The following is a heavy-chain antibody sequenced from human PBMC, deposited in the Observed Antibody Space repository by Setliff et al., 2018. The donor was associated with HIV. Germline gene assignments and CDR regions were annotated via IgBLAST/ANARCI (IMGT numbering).Heavy chain of an antibody. J-gene: IGHJ4*02. V-gene: IGHV4-39*02. D-gene: IGHD3-3*01. CDR3: ARVPFTTGFDY. CDR1: GGSISSSSYY. Sequence: PSETLSLTCTVSGGSISSSSYYWGWIRQPPGKGLEWIGSIYHSGGTHYNPSLRSRVTISVDTSKNHFSLKLSSVTAADTAVFYCARVPFTTGFDYWGQGILVTVSS. CDR2: IYHSGGT.